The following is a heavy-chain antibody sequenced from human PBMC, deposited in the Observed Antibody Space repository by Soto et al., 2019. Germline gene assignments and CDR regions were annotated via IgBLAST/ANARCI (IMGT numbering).Heavy chain of an antibody. CDR3: ATSNWFDP. CDR2: IYYSGST. CDR1: GGSISSRGYY. J-gene: IGHJ5*02. Sequence: QLQLQESGPGLGKPSETLSLTCTVSGGSISSRGYYWGWIRQPPGKGLEWIGTIYYSGSTYYNPSLKSRVTISVDTSKNQCSLKLSSVTAADTAVYYCATSNWFDPWGQGTLVTVSS. V-gene: IGHV4-39*01.